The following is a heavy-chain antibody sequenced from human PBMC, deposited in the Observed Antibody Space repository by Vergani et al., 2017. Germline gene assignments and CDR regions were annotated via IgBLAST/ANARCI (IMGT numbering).Heavy chain of an antibody. V-gene: IGHV4-61*02. J-gene: IGHJ3*02. CDR2: FYTSGST. CDR3: ARLTGGAFDI. Sequence: QVQLQESGPGLVKPSQTLSLTCTVSGGSISRGSYYWGWFRQPAGKVLEWIGRFYTSGSTNYNPSLNSRVTMSVETSKNQFSLKLSSVTAADTAVYYCARLTGGAFDIWGQGTMVTVSS. CDR1: GGSISRGSYY. D-gene: IGHD3-10*01.